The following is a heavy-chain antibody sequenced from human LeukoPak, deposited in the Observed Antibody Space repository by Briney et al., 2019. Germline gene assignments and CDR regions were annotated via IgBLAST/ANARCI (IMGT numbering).Heavy chain of an antibody. V-gene: IGHV4-34*01. CDR2: INHSGST. CDR3: ARKHRYYGSGSYPKPPPDWFDP. D-gene: IGHD3-10*01. J-gene: IGHJ5*02. CDR1: GGSFSGYY. Sequence: PSETLSLTCTVSGGSFSGYYWSWIRQPPGKGLEWIGEINHSGSTNYNPSLKSRVTISVDTSKNQFSLKLSSVTAADTAVYYCARKHRYYGSGSYPKPPPDWFDPWGQGTLVTVSS.